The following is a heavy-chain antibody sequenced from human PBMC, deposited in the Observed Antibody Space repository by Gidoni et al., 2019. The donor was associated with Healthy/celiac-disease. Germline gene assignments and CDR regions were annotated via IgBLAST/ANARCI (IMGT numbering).Heavy chain of an antibody. CDR2: IWYDGSNK. CDR1: GFTFSSYG. Sequence: QVQLVESGGGVVQPGRSLRLSCAASGFTFSSYGMHWVRQAPGKGLGWVAVIWYDGSNKYYAGSVKGRFTISRDNSKNTLYLQMNSLRAEDTAVYYCARSTSVTTAPFDYWGQGTLVTVSS. V-gene: IGHV3-33*01. D-gene: IGHD4-17*01. J-gene: IGHJ4*02. CDR3: ARSTSVTTAPFDY.